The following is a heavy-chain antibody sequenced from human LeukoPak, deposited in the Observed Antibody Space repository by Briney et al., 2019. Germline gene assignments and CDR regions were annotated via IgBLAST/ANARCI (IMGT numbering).Heavy chain of an antibody. V-gene: IGHV3-30-3*01. Sequence: GGSLRLSCAASGFTFSSYAMHWVRQAPGKGLEWVAVISYDGSNKYYADSVKGRFTISRDNSKNTLYLQMNSLRAEDTAVYYCARDAYSSSWYGLGNGMDVWGQGTTVTVSS. CDR1: GFTFSSYA. CDR3: ARDAYSSSWYGLGNGMDV. CDR2: ISYDGSNK. D-gene: IGHD6-13*01. J-gene: IGHJ6*02.